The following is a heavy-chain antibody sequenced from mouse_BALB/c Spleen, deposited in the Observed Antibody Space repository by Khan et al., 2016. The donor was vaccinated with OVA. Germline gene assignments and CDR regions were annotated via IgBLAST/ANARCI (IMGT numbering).Heavy chain of an antibody. CDR1: GYSFTSGYG. V-gene: IGHV3-1*02. Sequence: EVQLQESGPGLVKPSQSLSLTCTVTGYSFTSGYGWYWIRPFPGNKLEWMGYISYSGSTNYKPYLKSRISLTRDKSKNTFFLQLNSVTTEDTATYYCARTAIIKYGGKGTTLKVS. CDR3: ARTAIIKY. D-gene: IGHD1-2*01. CDR2: ISYSGST. J-gene: IGHJ2*01.